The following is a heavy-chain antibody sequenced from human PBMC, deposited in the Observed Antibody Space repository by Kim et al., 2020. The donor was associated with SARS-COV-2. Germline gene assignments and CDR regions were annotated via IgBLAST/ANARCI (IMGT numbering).Heavy chain of an antibody. J-gene: IGHJ4*02. V-gene: IGHV3-23*01. Sequence: GGSLRLSCAASGFTFSSYAMSWVRQAPGKGLEWVSAISGSGGSTYYADSVKGRFTISRDNSKNTLYLQMNSLRAEDTAVYYCAKGRNIVVVTAIEADYWGQGTLVTVSS. CDR2: ISGSGGST. CDR1: GFTFSSYA. D-gene: IGHD2-21*02. CDR3: AKGRNIVVVTAIEADY.